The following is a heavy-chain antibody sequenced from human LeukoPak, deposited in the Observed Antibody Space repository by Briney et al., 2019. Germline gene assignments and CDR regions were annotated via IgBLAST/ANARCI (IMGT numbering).Heavy chain of an antibody. CDR3: ARGRSGYSYGFPRPPRDYYFDY. J-gene: IGHJ4*02. CDR1: GGSFSGYY. Sequence: SETLSLTCAVYGGSFSGYYWSWIRQPPGKGLEWIGEINHSGSTNYNPSLKSRVTISVDTSKNQFSLKLSSVTAADTAVYYCARGRSGYSYGFPRPPRDYYFDYWGQGTLVTVST. D-gene: IGHD5-18*01. CDR2: INHSGST. V-gene: IGHV4-34*01.